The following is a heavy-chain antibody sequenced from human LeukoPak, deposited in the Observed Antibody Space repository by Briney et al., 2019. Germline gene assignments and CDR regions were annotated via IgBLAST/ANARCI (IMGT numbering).Heavy chain of an antibody. D-gene: IGHD3-16*01. CDR1: GFTFSGYW. V-gene: IGHV3-7*01. J-gene: IGHJ5*02. Sequence: PGGSLRLSCAASGFTFSGYWMTCVRQAPGKGLEWVANINEDGGENYYLDSVKGRFTISRDNAKNSLYLQMNSLRPEDTAVYYCARNLAVNWFAPWGQGTLVTVSS. CDR2: INEDGGEN. CDR3: ARNLAVNWFAP.